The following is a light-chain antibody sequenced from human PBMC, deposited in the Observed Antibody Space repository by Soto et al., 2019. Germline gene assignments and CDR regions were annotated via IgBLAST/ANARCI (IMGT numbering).Light chain of an antibody. V-gene: IGKV1-5*03. J-gene: IGKJ1*01. CDR2: KAS. Sequence: IQMTQSPSTLSASVGDRVTITCRASQRISGYLAWYQQKPGKAPKLLIYKASNLESGVPSRFSGSGSGTEFTLTISSLQPDDVATYYCQQTWTFGQGTKVDIK. CDR1: QRISGY. CDR3: QQTWT.